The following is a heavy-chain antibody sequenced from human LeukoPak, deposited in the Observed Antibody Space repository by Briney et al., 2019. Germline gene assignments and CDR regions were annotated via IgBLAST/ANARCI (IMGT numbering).Heavy chain of an antibody. CDR2: IYYSGST. V-gene: IGHV4-59*01. Sequence: SETLSLTCTVSGGSISTYYWSWIRQPPGKGLEWIGYIYYSGSTNYNPSLKSRVTISVDTSKNQFSLKLSSVTAADTAVYYCARSKYSSSSYWFDPWGQGTLVTVSS. CDR3: ARSKYSSSSYWFDP. J-gene: IGHJ5*02. D-gene: IGHD6-6*01. CDR1: GGSISTYY.